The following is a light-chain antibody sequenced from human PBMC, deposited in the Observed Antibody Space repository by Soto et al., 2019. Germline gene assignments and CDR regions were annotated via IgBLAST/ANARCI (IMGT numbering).Light chain of an antibody. CDR2: DAS. CDR1: QSVSSY. Sequence: EIVLTQSPATLSLSPGERATLSCRASQSVSSYLDWYQHKPAQAPRLLIYDASNRATGIPARFSGSGSGTDITLTISSLEPEDFAVYYCQHRSKWPYTFGQGTKLKIK. V-gene: IGKV3-11*01. CDR3: QHRSKWPYT. J-gene: IGKJ2*01.